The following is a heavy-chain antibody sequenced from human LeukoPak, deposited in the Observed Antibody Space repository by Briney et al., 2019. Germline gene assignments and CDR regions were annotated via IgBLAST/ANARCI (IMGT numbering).Heavy chain of an antibody. CDR3: TSVVGVTTGFVY. Sequence: GASVKVSCKASGYSFTVYYMFWVRQAPGQGLEWMGWINPNSGGTNYAQKFQGRVAVTRDTSISTAYMDLSRLRSDDTAVYYCTSVVGVTTGFVYWGQGTLVTVSS. CDR2: INPNSGGT. D-gene: IGHD1-26*01. V-gene: IGHV1-2*02. J-gene: IGHJ4*02. CDR1: GYSFTVYY.